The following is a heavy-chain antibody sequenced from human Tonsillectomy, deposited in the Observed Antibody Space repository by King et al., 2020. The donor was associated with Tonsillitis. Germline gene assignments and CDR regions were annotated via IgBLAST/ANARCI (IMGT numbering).Heavy chain of an antibody. CDR3: ARVAEYSGSSFDY. V-gene: IGHV4-4*07. CDR1: GGSISSYY. CDR2: IYTSGST. D-gene: IGHD1-26*01. J-gene: IGHJ4*02. Sequence: VQLQESGPGLVKPSETLSLTCTVSGGSISSYYGSWIRQPAGKGLEWIGRIYTSGSTNYNPSLKSQVTMSVDTSKNQFSLKLSSVTAADTAVYYCARVAEYSGSSFDYWGQGTLVTVSS.